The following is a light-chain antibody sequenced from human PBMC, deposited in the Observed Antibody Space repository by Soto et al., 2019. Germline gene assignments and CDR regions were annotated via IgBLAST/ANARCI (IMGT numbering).Light chain of an antibody. CDR3: QQYGSSIT. Sequence: ELLLTPSPGTLSLSPGERATLPCRASQSVKSSYLAWYQHKPGQAPRLLIYGTSSRATGIPDRFSGSGSGTDFTLTISRLEPEDFAVYYCQQYGSSITFGQGTRLEIK. CDR1: QSVKSSY. V-gene: IGKV3-20*01. J-gene: IGKJ5*01. CDR2: GTS.